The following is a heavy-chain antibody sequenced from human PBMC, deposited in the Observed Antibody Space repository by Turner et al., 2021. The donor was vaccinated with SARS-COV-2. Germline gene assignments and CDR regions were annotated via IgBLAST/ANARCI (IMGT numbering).Heavy chain of an antibody. CDR1: GGSCSGYY. CDR3: SRGDDSRKSGLL. CDR2: IHPSGST. D-gene: IGHD2-21*02. J-gene: IGHJ4*02. Sequence: QVHLQQWGAGLLKPWETLSLTCAVYGGSCSGYYWTWIRQPPGKGLEWIGEIHPSGSTYYNPSLKSRVTISQDTSKSQFSLNLSSVTAAETAVYHCSRGDDSRKSGLLWGQGTLVTVSS. V-gene: IGHV4-34*01.